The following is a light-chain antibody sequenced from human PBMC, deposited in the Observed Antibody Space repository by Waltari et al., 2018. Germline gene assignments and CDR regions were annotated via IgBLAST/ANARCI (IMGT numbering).Light chain of an antibody. CDR3: CSYAGRYTSV. V-gene: IGLV2-11*01. Sequence: QSALTQPRSVSGSPGQSSTLSCTGTSSDIGGYKYVSWYRPHPGKAPKRVIYDVDKRPSGVPSRFSGSKAGNTASLTISGLQTDDDADYYCCSYAGRYTSVFGRGTRVTVL. J-gene: IGLJ2*01. CDR2: DVD. CDR1: SSDIGGYKY.